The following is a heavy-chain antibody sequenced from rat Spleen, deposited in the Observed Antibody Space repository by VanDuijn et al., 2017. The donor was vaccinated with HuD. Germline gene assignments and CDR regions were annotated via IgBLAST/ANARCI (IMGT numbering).Heavy chain of an antibody. D-gene: IGHD1-7*01. CDR2: ISSEGGNT. CDR1: GFTFSSYW. CDR3: AVAGYGY. J-gene: IGHJ2*01. Sequence: EVQLVESGGGLVQPGRSLKLSCVASGFTFSSYWMYWVRQAPGKGLEWVSSISSEGGNTHYPDSVKGRFTISRDNAENTVYLQMNSLRSEDTATYYCAVAGYGYWGQGVMVTVSS. V-gene: IGHV5-58*01.